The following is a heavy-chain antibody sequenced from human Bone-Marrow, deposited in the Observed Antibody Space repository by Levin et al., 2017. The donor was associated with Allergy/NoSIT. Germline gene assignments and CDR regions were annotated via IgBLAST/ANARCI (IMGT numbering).Heavy chain of an antibody. CDR3: AREAPVVPTASDAFDF. Sequence: GGSLRLSCSASGFTFNNYGMHWVRQAPGKGLEWVSVIWGDGTNKIYADSVKGRFTISRDNSKKTLYLQMNSLRVEDTAIYYCAREAPVVPTASDAFDFWGQGTMLTVSS. CDR2: IWGDGTNK. J-gene: IGHJ3*01. V-gene: IGHV3-33*01. D-gene: IGHD2-2*01. CDR1: GFTFNNYG.